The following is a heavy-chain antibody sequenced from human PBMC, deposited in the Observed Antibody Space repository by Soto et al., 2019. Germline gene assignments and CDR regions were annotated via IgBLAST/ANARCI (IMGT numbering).Heavy chain of an antibody. CDR3: ARGNPIVVVMYWYFDL. V-gene: IGHV4-34*01. CDR1: GGSFSGYY. J-gene: IGHJ2*01. Sequence: LSLTCAVYGGSFSGYYWSWIRQPPGKGLEWIGEINHSGSTNYNPSLKSRVTISVDTSKNQFSLKLSSVTAADTAVYYCARGNPIVVVMYWYFDLWGRGTLVTVSS. CDR2: INHSGST. D-gene: IGHD3-22*01.